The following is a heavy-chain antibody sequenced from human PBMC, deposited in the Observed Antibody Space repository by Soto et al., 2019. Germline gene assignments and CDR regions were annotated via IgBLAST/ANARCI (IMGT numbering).Heavy chain of an antibody. J-gene: IGHJ4*02. CDR2: ISDDGSNI. CDR3: AREEPHPAPLVF. CDR1: GFTFSRYP. V-gene: IGHV3-30-3*01. Sequence: PGGSLRLSCAAYGFTFSRYPMHWVRQAPGKGLEWVAGISDDGSNIQYADSVKGRLTVSRDDSKSTLYPQMNNLGTEDTAEYFCAREEPHPAPLVFWGQGTLVTVSS.